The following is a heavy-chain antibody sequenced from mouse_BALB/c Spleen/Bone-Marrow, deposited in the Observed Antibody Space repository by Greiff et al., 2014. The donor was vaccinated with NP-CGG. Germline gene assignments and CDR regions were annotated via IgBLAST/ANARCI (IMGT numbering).Heavy chain of an antibody. J-gene: IGHJ3*01. CDR2: IHYSGST. CDR3: AADYYGWFAY. D-gene: IGHD1-1*01. CDR1: GYSITSGYS. V-gene: IGHV3-1*02. Sequence: VQLQQSGPDLVKPSQSPLLTCTVTGYSITSGYSWHWIRQFPGNKLEWLGYIHYSGSTNYNPSLKSRISITRDTSKNQFFLQLNSVPTEDTATYYCAADYYGWFAYWGQGTLVTVSA.